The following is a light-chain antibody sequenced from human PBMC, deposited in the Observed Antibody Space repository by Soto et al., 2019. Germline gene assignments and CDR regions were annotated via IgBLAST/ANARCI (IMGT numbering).Light chain of an antibody. CDR3: CSYTGSSTVV. CDR2: EVS. Sequence: QSVLTQPASVSGSPGQSITISCTGTSSDVGSYNLVSWYQQHPGKAPKVMIYEVSKRHSGVSNRFSGSKSGNTASLTISGLQAEDEAEYYCCSYTGSSTVVFGGGTKLTVL. V-gene: IGLV2-23*02. J-gene: IGLJ2*01. CDR1: SSDVGSYNL.